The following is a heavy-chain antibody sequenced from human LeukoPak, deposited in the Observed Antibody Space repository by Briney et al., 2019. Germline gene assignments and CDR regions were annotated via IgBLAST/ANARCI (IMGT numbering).Heavy chain of an antibody. V-gene: IGHV1-8*01. J-gene: IGHJ6*03. CDR3: ARGSGGVAVAGNGFLSYYYYMDV. Sequence: ASVKVSCKASGYTFTSYDINWVRQATGQGLEWMGWMNPNSGNTDYAQKFQGGVTMTRNTSISTAYMELSSLRSEDTAVYYCARGSGGVAVAGNGFLSYYYYMDVWGKGTTVTVSS. CDR1: GYTFTSYD. D-gene: IGHD6-19*01. CDR2: MNPNSGNT.